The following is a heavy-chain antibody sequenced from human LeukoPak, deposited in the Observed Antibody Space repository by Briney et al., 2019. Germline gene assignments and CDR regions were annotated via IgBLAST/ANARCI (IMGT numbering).Heavy chain of an antibody. CDR2: MNPNSGNT. CDR1: GYTFTSYD. Sequence: ASVKVSCKASGYTFTSYDINWVRQATGQGLEWMGWMNPNSGNTGYAQKFQGRVTMTRNTSISTAYMELSSLRSEDTAVYYCARVASSGYWHYFDYWGQGALVTVSS. J-gene: IGHJ4*02. D-gene: IGHD3-22*01. CDR3: ARVASSGYWHYFDY. V-gene: IGHV1-8*01.